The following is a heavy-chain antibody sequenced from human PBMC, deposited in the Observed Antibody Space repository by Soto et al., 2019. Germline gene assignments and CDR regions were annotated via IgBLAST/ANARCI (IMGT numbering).Heavy chain of an antibody. CDR3: ARVGMRRRGETFAL. CDR2: INHSGST. J-gene: IGHJ2*01. CDR1: GGSFSGYY. Sequence: QVQLQQWGAGLLKPSETLSLTCAVYGGSFSGYYWSWIRQPPGKGLEWIGEINHSGSTNYNPSLKSRVTISVDTSKNQFSLKLSSVTAADTAVYYCARVGMRRRGETFALWGRGTLVTVSS. V-gene: IGHV4-34*01. D-gene: IGHD6-25*01.